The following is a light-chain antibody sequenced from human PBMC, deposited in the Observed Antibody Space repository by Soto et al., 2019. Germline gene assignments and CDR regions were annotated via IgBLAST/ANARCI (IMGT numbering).Light chain of an antibody. J-gene: IGKJ1*01. CDR1: QSISNN. Sequence: EIVMTQSPATLSVSPGERATLSCRASQSISNNLAWYQQKRGQAPRLLIYGASTRATGIPARFSGSGSGTESTLTISILQSEDFAFYYCQHYNCWRTFGQGTKVEI. CDR2: GAS. CDR3: QHYNCWRT. V-gene: IGKV3-15*01.